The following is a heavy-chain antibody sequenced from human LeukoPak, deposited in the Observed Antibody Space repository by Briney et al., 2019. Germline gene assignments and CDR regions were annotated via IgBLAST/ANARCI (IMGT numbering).Heavy chain of an antibody. J-gene: IGHJ4*02. V-gene: IGHV1-18*01. CDR3: VRSYGLEGDY. D-gene: IGHD3-16*01. CDR1: GYSFTGYG. CDR2: IAAYNGLT. Sequence: ASVKVSCKASGYSFTGYGVAWVRQAPGQRLEWMGWIAAYNGLTNYAENLQGRLTLSTDTSTSSAFMELRNLTSDDTAVYFCVRSYGLEGDYWGRGTLVTVSS.